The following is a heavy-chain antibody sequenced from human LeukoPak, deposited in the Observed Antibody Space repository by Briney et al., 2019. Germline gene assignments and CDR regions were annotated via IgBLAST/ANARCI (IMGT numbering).Heavy chain of an antibody. D-gene: IGHD6-13*01. CDR2: ISAYNGKT. J-gene: IGHJ4*02. Sequence: GASVKVSCKASGYTFTSYGISWVRQAPGQGLEWMGWISAYNGKTNYAQKFQGRVTITADKSTSTAYMELSSLRSEDTAVYYCARDSSWYLTPDYWGQGTLVTVSS. CDR3: ARDSSWYLTPDY. V-gene: IGHV1-18*01. CDR1: GYTFTSYG.